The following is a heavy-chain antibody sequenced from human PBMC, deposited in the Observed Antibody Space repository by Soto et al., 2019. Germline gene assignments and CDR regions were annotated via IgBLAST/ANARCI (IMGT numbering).Heavy chain of an antibody. CDR3: ARGRYCLTGRCFPNWFDS. V-gene: IGHV4-30-4*01. CDR1: GDSISTVDYF. J-gene: IGHJ5*01. Sequence: SETLSLTCSVSGDSISTVDYFWAWIRQPPGQALEYIGYIYKSTTTYYDPSFESRVAISLDTSKSQFSLNVTSVTAADTAVYFCARGRYCLTGRCFPNWFDSWGQGTLVTVSS. D-gene: IGHD2-15*01. CDR2: IYKSTTT.